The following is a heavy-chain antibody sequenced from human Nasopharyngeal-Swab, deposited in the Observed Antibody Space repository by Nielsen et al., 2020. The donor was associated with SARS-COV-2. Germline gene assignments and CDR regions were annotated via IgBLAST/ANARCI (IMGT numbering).Heavy chain of an antibody. CDR1: GFTFSNAW. CDR3: TTEDSSSWYWFDP. CDR2: IKSKTDGGTT. D-gene: IGHD6-13*01. Sequence: GESLKISCAASGFTFSNAWMSWVRQAPGKGLEWVGRIKSKTDGGTTDYAAPVKGRFTISRDDSKNTLYLQMNSLKTEDTAVYYCTTEDSSSWYWFDPWDQGTLVTVSS. J-gene: IGHJ5*02. V-gene: IGHV3-15*01.